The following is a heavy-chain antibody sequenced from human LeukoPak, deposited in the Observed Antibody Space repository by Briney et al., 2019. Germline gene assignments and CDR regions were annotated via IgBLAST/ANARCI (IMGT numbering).Heavy chain of an antibody. CDR3: LRGGGRSYCDY. J-gene: IGHJ4*02. D-gene: IGHD2-15*01. Sequence: GTSVKVSCKASGYTFTGYYMHWVRQAPGQGLEWMGWINPNSGGTNYAQKFQGWVTMTRDTSISTAYMELSRLRSDDTAVYFCLRGGGRSYCDYWGQGTPVTVSS. V-gene: IGHV1-2*04. CDR1: GYTFTGYY. CDR2: INPNSGGT.